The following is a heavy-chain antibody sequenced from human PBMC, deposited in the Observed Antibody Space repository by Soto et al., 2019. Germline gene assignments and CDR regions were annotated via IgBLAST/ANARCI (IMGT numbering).Heavy chain of an antibody. V-gene: IGHV3-9*01. CDR2: ISWNSGSI. CDR3: AKTPYSSSGGYFDY. D-gene: IGHD6-13*01. CDR1: GFTFDDYS. Sequence: AGGSLRLSCAASGFTFDDYSMHWVRQAPGKGLEWVSGISWNSGSIGYAASVKGRFTISRDNAKNSLYLQMNSLRAEDTALYYCAKTPYSSSGGYFDYWGQGTLVTVSS. J-gene: IGHJ4*02.